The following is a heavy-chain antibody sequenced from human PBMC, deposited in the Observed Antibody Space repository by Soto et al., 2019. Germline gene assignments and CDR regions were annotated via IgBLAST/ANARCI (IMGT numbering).Heavy chain of an antibody. CDR2: IYYSGST. CDR3: ARGPVVTPFVDY. V-gene: IGHV4-61*01. J-gene: IGHJ4*02. CDR1: GGSVTSGNYY. D-gene: IGHD2-21*02. Sequence: SETLSLTCSVSGGSVTSGNYYWSWIRQPPGKGLEWIGHIYYSGSTNYNPSLKSRVTISVDASKNQFSLKLSSVTAADTAIYYCARGPVVTPFVDYWGQGTLVTVSS.